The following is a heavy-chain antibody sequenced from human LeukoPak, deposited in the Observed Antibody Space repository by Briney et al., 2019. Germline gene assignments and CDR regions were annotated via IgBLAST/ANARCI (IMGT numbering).Heavy chain of an antibody. CDR2: IYYSGST. Sequence: KASETLSLTCTVSGGSISYYYWTWIRQPPGKGLEWIGSIYYSGSTNYNPSLKSRVTISVDTSKNQFSLKLSSVTAAGTAMYYCARSQYSYDFFDYWGQGTLVTVSS. D-gene: IGHD5-18*01. CDR1: GGSISYYY. J-gene: IGHJ4*02. CDR3: ARSQYSYDFFDY. V-gene: IGHV4-59*08.